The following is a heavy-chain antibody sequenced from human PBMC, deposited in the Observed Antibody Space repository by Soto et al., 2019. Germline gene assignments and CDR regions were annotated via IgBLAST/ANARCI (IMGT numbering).Heavy chain of an antibody. CDR1: RFTFSGYV. V-gene: IGHV3-30*03. Sequence: GGSLRLSCEASRFTFSGYVIHWVRQAPGKGLEWVALISYDGTNKYYADSVKGRFSISRDNSKNTLYLEMNSLRVEDTAVYYCASAWSYGMDVWGQGTTVTVSS. D-gene: IGHD2-15*01. J-gene: IGHJ6*02. CDR2: ISYDGTNK. CDR3: ASAWSYGMDV.